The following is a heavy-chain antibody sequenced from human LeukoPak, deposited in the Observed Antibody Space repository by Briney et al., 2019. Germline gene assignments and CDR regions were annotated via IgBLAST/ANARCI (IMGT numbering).Heavy chain of an antibody. CDR3: AGSSIAARRPMDP. Sequence: SETLSLTCTVSGGSISSYYWSWIRQPPGKGLEWIGYIYYSGSTNYNPSLKSRVTISVDTSKNRFSLKLSSVTAADTAVYYCAGSSIAARRPMDPWGQGTLVTVSS. CDR1: GGSISSYY. V-gene: IGHV4-59*01. D-gene: IGHD6-6*01. J-gene: IGHJ5*02. CDR2: IYYSGST.